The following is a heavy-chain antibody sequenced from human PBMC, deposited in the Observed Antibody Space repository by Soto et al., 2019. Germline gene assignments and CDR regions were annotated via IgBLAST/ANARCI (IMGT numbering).Heavy chain of an antibody. CDR1: GASVSGVTFY. J-gene: IGHJ4*02. Sequence: SDTLSLTCSVSGASVSGVTFYWDWIRQPPGKGLVWIGCIYPSGTIFYNPSLSSRVSISFDPSNNQFSLRLRSVTAADTAVYYGATYTAYAKYFLDYWGRGTLVTVSS. CDR2: IYPSGTI. V-gene: IGHV4-30-2*01. D-gene: IGHD5-12*01. CDR3: ATYTAYAKYFLDY.